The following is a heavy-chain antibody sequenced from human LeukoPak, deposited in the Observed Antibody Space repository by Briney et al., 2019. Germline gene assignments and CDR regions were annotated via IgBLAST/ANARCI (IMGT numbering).Heavy chain of an antibody. CDR2: IIPIFGTA. CDR3: ARSPKFIVVVPAAIHNYFDY. D-gene: IGHD2-2*01. V-gene: IGHV1-69*13. J-gene: IGHJ4*02. CDR1: GGTFSSYA. Sequence: ASVKVSCKASGGTFSSYAISWVRQAPGQGLEWMGGIIPIFGTANYARKFQGRVTITADESTSTAYMELSSLRSEDTAVYYCARSPKFIVVVPAAIHNYFDYWGQGTLVTVSS.